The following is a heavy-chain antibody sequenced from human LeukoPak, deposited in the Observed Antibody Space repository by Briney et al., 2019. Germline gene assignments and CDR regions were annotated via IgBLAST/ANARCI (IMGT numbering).Heavy chain of an antibody. CDR2: VSNSGDDI. J-gene: IGHJ4*02. V-gene: IGHV3-21*06. CDR1: GFSFSSYR. D-gene: IGHD2-8*01. CDR3: ARALIGYYFDY. Sequence: GGSLRLSCAASGFSFSSYRMNWVRQAPGKGLEWVSSVSNSGDDIHYADSVKGRFTISRDNSKNSLYLQMNSLRAEDTAVYYCARALIGYYFDYWGQGTLVTVSS.